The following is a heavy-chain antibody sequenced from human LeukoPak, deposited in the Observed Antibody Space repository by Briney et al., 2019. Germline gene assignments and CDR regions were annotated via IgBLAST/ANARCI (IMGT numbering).Heavy chain of an antibody. D-gene: IGHD6-6*01. CDR3: ARGKEQLVPYYYYYYYMDV. Sequence: GASVKVSCKASGYTFTSYYMHWVRQAPGQGLEWMGIINPSGGSTSYAQKFQGRVTMTRDMSTSTVYMELSSLRSEDTAVYYCARGKEQLVPYYYYYYYMDVWGKGTTVTVSS. J-gene: IGHJ6*03. V-gene: IGHV1-46*01. CDR2: INPSGGST. CDR1: GYTFTSYY.